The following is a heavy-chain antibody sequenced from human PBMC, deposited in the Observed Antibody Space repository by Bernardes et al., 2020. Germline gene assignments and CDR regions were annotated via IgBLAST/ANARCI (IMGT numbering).Heavy chain of an antibody. D-gene: IGHD6-19*01. Sequence: GGSLRLSCVASGFSFSSYWMSWVRQVPGKGLDWVASIERDGSGKYYADSVKGRFTVSRDNARNSVFLQMSGLRADDTAVYYCVRVSSAGCPDYWGLGTLVTVS. J-gene: IGHJ4*02. V-gene: IGHV3-7*03. CDR3: VRVSSAGCPDY. CDR2: IERDGSGK. CDR1: GFSFSSYW.